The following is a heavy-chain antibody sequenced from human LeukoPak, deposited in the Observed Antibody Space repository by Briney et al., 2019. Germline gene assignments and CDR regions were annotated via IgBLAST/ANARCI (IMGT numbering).Heavy chain of an antibody. V-gene: IGHV3-7*01. CDR1: GFTFNTYD. D-gene: IGHD2/OR15-2a*01. Sequence: TGGSLRLSCAASGFTFNTYDMNWVRQAPGKGLEWVANIKQDGSEKYYVDSVKGRFTISRDNAKNSLYLQMNSLRAEDTAVYYCARFVIQGAFDIWGQGTMVTVSS. CDR3: ARFVIQGAFDI. J-gene: IGHJ3*02. CDR2: IKQDGSEK.